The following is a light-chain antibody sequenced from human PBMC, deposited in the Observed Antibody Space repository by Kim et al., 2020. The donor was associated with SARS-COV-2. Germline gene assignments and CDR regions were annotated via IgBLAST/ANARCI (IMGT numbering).Light chain of an antibody. V-gene: IGKV3-11*01. CDR3: QQRTSWPTVT. Sequence: EIVLTQSPATLSLSPGERATLSCRASHGISSYLAWYQQKPGQAPRLLFYDASNRATGIPARFSGSGSGTDFTLTISSLEPDDSAVYYCQQRTSWPTVTFGGGTKLEI. CDR2: DAS. CDR1: HGISSY. J-gene: IGKJ4*01.